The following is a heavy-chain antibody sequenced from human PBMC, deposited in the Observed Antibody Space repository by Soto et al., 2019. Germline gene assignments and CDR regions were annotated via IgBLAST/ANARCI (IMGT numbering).Heavy chain of an antibody. J-gene: IGHJ4*02. CDR2: IYHSGAT. CDR1: GASITREW. CDR3: AGHLAYSLFL. Sequence: QVQLQESGPGLVKPSGPLSLTCVVSGASITREWWSWVRQPPGKGRGRIGEIYHSGATNYNPSLEXRVTTSLDKSKNQCSLRLNSVTAADAAVYFWAGHLAYSLFLWGQGTLVTVSS. D-gene: IGHD5-18*01. V-gene: IGHV4-4*02.